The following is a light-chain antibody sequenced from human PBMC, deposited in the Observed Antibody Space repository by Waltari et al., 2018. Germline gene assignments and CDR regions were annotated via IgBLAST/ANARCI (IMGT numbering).Light chain of an antibody. J-gene: IGKJ1*01. Sequence: DIQMTPSPSSLSASVGDRVTVTCRASQAINKELSWYQQKPGKAPTLLIYGASTLQTGVSSRFSGSGSGTDFTLTISSLQPEDVATYYCQQDYSNPWTFGQGTKVEIK. CDR3: QQDYSNPWT. V-gene: IGKV1-27*01. CDR1: QAINKE. CDR2: GAS.